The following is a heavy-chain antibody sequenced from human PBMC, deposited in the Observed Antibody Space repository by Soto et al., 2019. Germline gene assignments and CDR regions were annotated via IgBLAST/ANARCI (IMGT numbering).Heavy chain of an antibody. CDR3: GRGRALRPHRWGRMDV. V-gene: IGHV1-69*01. D-gene: IGHD3-16*01. CDR2: IIPIFGTA. J-gene: IGHJ6*02. Sequence: QVQLVQSGAEVKKPGSSVKVSCKASGGTFSSYAISWVRQAPGQGLEWMGGIIPIFGTANYAQKFQGRVTITAEESTSTGYKGVRRLGSEEKGGYFCGRGRALRPHRWGRMDVWGQGTTVTVSS. CDR1: GGTFSSYA.